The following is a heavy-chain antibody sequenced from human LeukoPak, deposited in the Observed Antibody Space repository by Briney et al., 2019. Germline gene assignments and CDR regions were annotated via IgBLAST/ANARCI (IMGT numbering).Heavy chain of an antibody. CDR2: INQDESKK. V-gene: IGHV3-7*01. CDR1: GFTFDDYA. D-gene: IGHD1-26*01. CDR3: AREREFDLWEVFDK. J-gene: IGHJ4*02. Sequence: GRSLRLSCAASGFTFDDYAMHWVRQAPGKGLEWVANINQDESKKYYVDSVKGRFTISRDNAKNSLYLQMNSLRVEDTAVYYCAREREFDLWEVFDKWGQGTLVTVSS.